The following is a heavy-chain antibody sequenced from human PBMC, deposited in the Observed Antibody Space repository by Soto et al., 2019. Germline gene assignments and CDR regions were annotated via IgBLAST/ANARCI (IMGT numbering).Heavy chain of an antibody. CDR2: ISYGGST. CDR3: WRGLVV. Sequence: QVQLQESGPGLVKPSQTLSLTCTVSGGSINSGGYCWGWIRQDPGKGLEWIGCISYGGSTSYTASLKSRVTVTIATSKNQCSLKLSAVTAADPAVYYGWRGLVVGGQGTLITVSS. D-gene: IGHD6-19*01. J-gene: IGHJ4*02. CDR1: GGSINSGGYC. V-gene: IGHV4-31*03.